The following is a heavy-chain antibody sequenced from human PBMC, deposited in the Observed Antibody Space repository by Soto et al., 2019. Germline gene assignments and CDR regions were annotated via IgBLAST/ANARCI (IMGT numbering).Heavy chain of an antibody. CDR3: ARGGFGVSSSSWYVLASGMDV. V-gene: IGHV1-2*04. J-gene: IGHJ6*02. CDR2: INPNSGGT. D-gene: IGHD6-13*01. Sequence: ASVKVSCKASGYTFTGYYMHWVRQAPGQGLEWMGWINPNSGGTNYAQKFQGWVTMTRDTSISTAYMELSRLRPDDTAVYYCARGGFGVSSSSWYVLASGMDVWGQGTTVTVSS. CDR1: GYTFTGYY.